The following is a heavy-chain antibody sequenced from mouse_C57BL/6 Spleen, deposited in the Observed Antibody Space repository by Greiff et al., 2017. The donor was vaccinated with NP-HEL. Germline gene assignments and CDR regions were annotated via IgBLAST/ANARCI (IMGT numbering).Heavy chain of an antibody. J-gene: IGHJ3*01. CDR1: GFSLTGYG. V-gene: IGHV2-6*01. CDR2: IWGVGST. D-gene: IGHD2-12*01. Sequence: QVQLKQSGPGLVAPSQSLSITCTVSGFSLTGYGVDWVRQSPGKGLEWLGVIWGVGSTNYNSALNSRLSISKDNSKSQVFLKMNSLQTDDTAMYYCASGYFEGCAYWGQGTLVTVSA. CDR3: ASGYFEGCAY.